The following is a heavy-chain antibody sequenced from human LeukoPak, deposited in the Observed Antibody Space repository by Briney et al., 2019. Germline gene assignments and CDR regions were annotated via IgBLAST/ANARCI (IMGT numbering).Heavy chain of an antibody. Sequence: GGSLRLSCAASEFTVSNAWMSWVRQAPGKGLEWVGRIKSESGGGTTDYAAPVKGRFTISRDDSKNTLYLQMNSLRAEDTAVYYCAELGITMIGGVWGKGTTVTISS. J-gene: IGHJ6*04. CDR1: EFTVSNAW. CDR3: AELGITMIGGV. D-gene: IGHD3-10*02. CDR2: IKSESGGGTT. V-gene: IGHV3-15*01.